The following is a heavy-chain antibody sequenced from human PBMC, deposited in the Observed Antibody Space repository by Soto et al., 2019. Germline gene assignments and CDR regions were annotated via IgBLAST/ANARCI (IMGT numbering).Heavy chain of an antibody. D-gene: IGHD3-3*01. J-gene: IGHJ6*02. CDR3: AKNGDFWSWGMDV. Sequence: PGGSLRLSCAASGFTFSTYAMTWVRQAPGEGLEWVGIISSSGDGTYYVASVTGRFTISRDNSQNTLNRQINSLRAEDTAVYYCAKNGDFWSWGMDVWGQGTTVTVSS. V-gene: IGHV3-23*01. CDR1: GFTFSTYA. CDR2: ISSSGDGT.